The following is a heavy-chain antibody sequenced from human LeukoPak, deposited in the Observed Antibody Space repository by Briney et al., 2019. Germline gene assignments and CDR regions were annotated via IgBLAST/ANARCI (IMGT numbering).Heavy chain of an antibody. CDR3: ATDSRSGSDLHAFDI. J-gene: IGHJ3*02. V-gene: IGHV1-24*01. CDR1: GYTLTELS. Sequence: ASVKVSCKVSGYTLTELSMHWVRQAPGKGLEWMGGFDPEDGETIYAQKFQGRVTMTEDTSTNTAYMELSSLRSEDTAVYYCATDSRSGSDLHAFDIWGQGTMVTVSS. CDR2: FDPEDGET. D-gene: IGHD1-26*01.